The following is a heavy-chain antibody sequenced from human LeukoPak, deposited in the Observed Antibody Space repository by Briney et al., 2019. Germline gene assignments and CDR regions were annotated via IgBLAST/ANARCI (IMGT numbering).Heavy chain of an antibody. CDR1: GFTFSSYS. V-gene: IGHV3-21*01. D-gene: IGHD4-17*01. J-gene: IGHJ4*02. CDR2: ISSSSSYI. CDR3: ARDGSTVTNYYFDY. Sequence: GGSLRLSCAASGFTFSSYSMNWVRQAPGKGLEWVSSISSSSSYIYYADSVKGRFTISRDNAKNSLYLQMNSLRAEDTAVYYCARDGSTVTNYYFDYWGQGTLLTVSS.